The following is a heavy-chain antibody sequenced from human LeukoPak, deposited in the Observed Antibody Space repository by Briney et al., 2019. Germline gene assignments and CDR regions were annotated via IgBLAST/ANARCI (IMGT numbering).Heavy chain of an antibody. CDR2: ISYDGSNK. V-gene: IGHV3-30-3*01. Sequence: GGSLRLSCAASGFTFSSYAMHWVRQAPGKGLEWVAVISYDGSNKYYADSVKGRFTISRDNSKNTLYLQMNSLRAEDTAVYYCARDPYTSCYLDYWGQGTLVTVSS. D-gene: IGHD2-2*01. CDR3: ARDPYTSCYLDY. J-gene: IGHJ4*02. CDR1: GFTFSSYA.